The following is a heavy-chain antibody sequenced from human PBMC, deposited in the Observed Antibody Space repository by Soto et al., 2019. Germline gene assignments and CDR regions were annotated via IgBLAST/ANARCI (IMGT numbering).Heavy chain of an antibody. Sequence: GGSLRLSCAASGFTFSSYWMHWVRQAPGKGLVWVSRINSDGSSTSYADSVKGRFTISRDNAKNTLYLQMNSLRAEDTAVYYCARVGDYGDPYYYYYYYMDVWGKGTTVTV. CDR3: ARVGDYGDPYYYYYYYMDV. CDR1: GFTFSSYW. CDR2: INSDGSST. D-gene: IGHD4-17*01. V-gene: IGHV3-74*01. J-gene: IGHJ6*03.